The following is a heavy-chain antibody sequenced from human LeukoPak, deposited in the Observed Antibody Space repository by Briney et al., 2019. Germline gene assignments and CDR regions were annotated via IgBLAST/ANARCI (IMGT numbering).Heavy chain of an antibody. D-gene: IGHD6-13*01. CDR1: GGSISSYY. CDR2: IYTSGST. Sequence: PSETLSLTCTVTGGSISSYYWSWIRQPAGKGLEWIGRIYTSGSTNYNPSLKSRATISVDKSKNQFSLKLSSVTAADTAVYYCARAPYSSSWMVWGGDYFDYWGQGTLVTVSS. J-gene: IGHJ4*02. CDR3: ARAPYSSSWMVWGGDYFDY. V-gene: IGHV4-4*07.